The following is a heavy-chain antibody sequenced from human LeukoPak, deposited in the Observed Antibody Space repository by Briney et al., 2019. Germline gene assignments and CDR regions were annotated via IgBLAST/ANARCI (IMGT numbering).Heavy chain of an antibody. Sequence: GGSLRLSCAASGFSFSTYGMHWVRQAPGKGLEWVAVVWYDGTNIHYVDSVKGRFTISRDNSKSTLYLQMNSLTAEDTAVYYCARGGYSGTYFFDYWGQGTPVTVSS. V-gene: IGHV3-33*01. J-gene: IGHJ4*02. CDR2: VWYDGTNI. D-gene: IGHD1-26*01. CDR1: GFSFSTYG. CDR3: ARGGYSGTYFFDY.